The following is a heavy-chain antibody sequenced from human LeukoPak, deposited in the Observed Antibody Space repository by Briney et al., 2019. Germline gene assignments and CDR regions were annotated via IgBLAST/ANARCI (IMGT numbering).Heavy chain of an antibody. D-gene: IGHD3-16*02. Sequence: PSETRSLTCAVYGGSFSGYYWSWIRQPPGKGLEWIGEINHSGSTNYNPSLKSRVTISVDTSKNQFSLKLSSVTAADTAVYYCARVPLRLGELSSPPIDYWGQGTLVTVSS. CDR3: ARVPLRLGELSSPPIDY. CDR1: GGSFSGYY. CDR2: INHSGST. V-gene: IGHV4-34*01. J-gene: IGHJ4*02.